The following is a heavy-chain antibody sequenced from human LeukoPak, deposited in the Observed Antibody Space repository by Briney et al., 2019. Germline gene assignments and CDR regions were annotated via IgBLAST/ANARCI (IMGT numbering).Heavy chain of an antibody. V-gene: IGHV5-51*01. CDR3: ARGGTAGYSGYDY. Sequence: GGEGXGIIYPGDADPTYSPSCQGQVTISADKSSSTAYLQWSSLKPSDTAMYYCARGGTAGYSGYDYWGQGTLVTVSS. J-gene: IGHJ4*02. CDR2: IYPGDADP. D-gene: IGHD5-12*01.